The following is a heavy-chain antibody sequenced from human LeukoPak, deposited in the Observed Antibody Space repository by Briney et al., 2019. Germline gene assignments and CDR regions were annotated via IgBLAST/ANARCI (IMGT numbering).Heavy chain of an antibody. CDR1: GFTFSSYG. CDR2: IKQDGSEK. CDR3: ASGRQLGY. V-gene: IGHV3-7*01. D-gene: IGHD3-16*01. Sequence: GRSLRLSCAASGFTFSSYGMHWVRQAPGKGLEWVANIKQDGSEKYYVDSVKGRFTISRDNAKSSLYLQMNSLRAEDTALYYCASGRQLGYWGQGTLVTVSS. J-gene: IGHJ4*02.